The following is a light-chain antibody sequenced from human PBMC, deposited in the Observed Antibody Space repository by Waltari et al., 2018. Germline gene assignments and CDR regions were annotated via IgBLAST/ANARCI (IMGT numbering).Light chain of an antibody. Sequence: QSALTQPASVSGSHGQSVPISCAGTYYETGHYDLVSWYQQYPGKAPRLIIYEATSRPSWVSNRFSASKSGNTASLTISGLQTEDEAHYYCCSYAGENTMIFGGGTRLTVL. CDR2: EAT. CDR1: YYETGHYDL. CDR3: CSYAGENTMI. V-gene: IGLV2-23*01. J-gene: IGLJ2*01.